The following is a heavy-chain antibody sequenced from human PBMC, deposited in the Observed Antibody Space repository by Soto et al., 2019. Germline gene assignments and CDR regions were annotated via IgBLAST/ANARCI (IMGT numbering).Heavy chain of an antibody. CDR3: ARGRYCLTGRCLPNWFDS. Sequence: SETLSLTCSVSGDSISTVDYFWAWIRQPPGQALEYIGYIYKSTTTYYNPSFESRVAISLDTSKSQFSLTVTSVTAADTAVYFCARGRYCLTGRCLPNWFDSRGQGTGVTVSS. CDR2: IYKSTTT. V-gene: IGHV4-30-4*01. J-gene: IGHJ5*01. CDR1: GDSISTVDYF. D-gene: IGHD2-15*01.